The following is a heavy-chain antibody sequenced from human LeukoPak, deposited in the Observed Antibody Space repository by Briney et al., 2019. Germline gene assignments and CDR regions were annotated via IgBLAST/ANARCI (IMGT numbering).Heavy chain of an antibody. CDR2: IKQDGSEK. J-gene: IGHJ4*02. Sequence: GGSLRLSCAASGFTFSSYWMSWVRQAPGKGLEWVANIKQDGSEKYYVDSVKGRFTISRDNAKNSLYLQMNSLRAEDTAVYYCAKDALLRYCSSTRCPLDYWGQGTLVTVSS. CDR3: AKDALLRYCSSTRCPLDY. D-gene: IGHD2-2*01. V-gene: IGHV3-7*03. CDR1: GFTFSSYW.